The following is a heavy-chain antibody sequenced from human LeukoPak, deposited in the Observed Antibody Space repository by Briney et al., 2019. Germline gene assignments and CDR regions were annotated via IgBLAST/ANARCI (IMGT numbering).Heavy chain of an antibody. V-gene: IGHV1-69*13. CDR3: AREEKIDYSNYANWFDP. CDR1: GGSFSSYA. J-gene: IGHJ5*02. D-gene: IGHD4-11*01. CDR2: IIPIFGTA. Sequence: ASVKVSCKASGGSFSSYAIRWVREAPGQGLEWMGGIIPIFGTANYAQKFQGRVTITADESTSTAYMELSSLRSEDTAVYYCAREEKIDYSNYANWFDPWGQGTLVTVSS.